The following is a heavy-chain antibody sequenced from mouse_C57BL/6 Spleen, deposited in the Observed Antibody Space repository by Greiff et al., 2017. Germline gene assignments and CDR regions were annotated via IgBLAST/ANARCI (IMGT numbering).Heavy chain of an antibody. V-gene: IGHV1-53*01. CDR1: GYTFTSYW. CDR3: ARTPRGPAWFAY. CDR2: INPSNGGT. Sequence: QVQLQQPGTELVKPGASVKLSCKASGYTFTSYWMHWVKQRPGQGLEWIGNINPSNGGTNYNEKFKSKATLTVDKSSSTAYRRLSSVTSEDYAVYNCARTPRGPAWFAYWGQGTLVTVSA. J-gene: IGHJ3*01.